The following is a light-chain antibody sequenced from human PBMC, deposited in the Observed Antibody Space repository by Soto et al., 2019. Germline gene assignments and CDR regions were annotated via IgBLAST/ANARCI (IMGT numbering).Light chain of an antibody. V-gene: IGKV3-11*01. CDR3: QQRSNWPPSIT. CDR1: QSMTTK. CDR2: GTF. Sequence: ATPSVSPGEGVTLSCRSSQSMTTKLAWYQQKPGQAPRLLIHGTFTRATGIPARFSGSGSGTDFTLTISSLEPEDFAVYYCQQRSNWPPSITFGQGTRLEI. J-gene: IGKJ5*01.